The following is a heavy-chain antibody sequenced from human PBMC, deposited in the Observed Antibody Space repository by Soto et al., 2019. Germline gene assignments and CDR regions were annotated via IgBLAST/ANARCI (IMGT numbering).Heavy chain of an antibody. V-gene: IGHV4-59*01. CDR1: GGSISSYY. CDR2: IYFTGST. Sequence: SETLSLTCSVSGGSISSYYWSWIRQPPGKGLEWIGYIYFTGSTNYNPSLKSRVTLSVDTSKNQLSLKLNSVTAADTAVYYCARDLGSCSSTSCYPWFDPWGQGTLVTVSS. J-gene: IGHJ5*02. D-gene: IGHD2-2*01. CDR3: ARDLGSCSSTSCYPWFDP.